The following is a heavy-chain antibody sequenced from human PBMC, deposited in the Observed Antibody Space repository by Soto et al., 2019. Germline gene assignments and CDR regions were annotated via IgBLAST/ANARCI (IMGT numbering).Heavy chain of an antibody. J-gene: IGHJ4*02. V-gene: IGHV2-5*02. Sequence: QITLKESGPTLVKPTQTLTLTCTVSGFSITSDGVGVGWFRQPPGKALEWLALIYWDNDRRYSPSLRSRLTVTRDISTNRVVLVMTTVAPMDTATYFCAYRGDRSGSWHGRTVDSWGQGTLVTVSS. CDR1: GFSITSDGVG. CDR3: AYRGDRSGSWHGRTVDS. CDR2: IYWDNDR. D-gene: IGHD3-10*01.